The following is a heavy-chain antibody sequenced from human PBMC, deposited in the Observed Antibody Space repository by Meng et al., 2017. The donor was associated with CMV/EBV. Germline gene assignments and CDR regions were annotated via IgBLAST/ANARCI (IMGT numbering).Heavy chain of an antibody. V-gene: IGHV4-31*03. CDR3: ARTRERGYKLYGGNLKGFDP. Sequence: LRLSCTVSGGSISSGGYYWSWIRQHPGTGLEWIGYIYYSGSTYYNPSLKSRVTISVDTSKNQFSLKLSSVTAADTAVYYCARTRERGYKLYGGNLKGFDPWGQGTLVTVSS. D-gene: IGHD4/OR15-4a*01. J-gene: IGHJ5*02. CDR2: IYYSGST. CDR1: GGSISSGGYY.